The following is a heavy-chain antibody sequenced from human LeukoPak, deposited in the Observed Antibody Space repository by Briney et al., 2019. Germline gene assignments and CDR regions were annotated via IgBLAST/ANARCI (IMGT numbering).Heavy chain of an antibody. V-gene: IGHV4-39*01. CDR2: IYYSGRT. J-gene: IGHJ1*01. CDR3: ARRRYYDSSGYLE. Sequence: SETPSLTCTIFGDSVSRSDSYWDWIRQPPGKGLEWIGTIYYSGRTYYSPSLRSRVTLSVDMSNNQFSLTLSSVTAADTALYFCARRRYYDSSGYLEWGQGTLVTVSS. CDR1: GDSVSRSDSY. D-gene: IGHD3-22*01.